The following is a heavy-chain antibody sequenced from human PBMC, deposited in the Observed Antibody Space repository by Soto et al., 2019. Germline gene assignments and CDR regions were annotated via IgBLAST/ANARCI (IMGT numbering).Heavy chain of an antibody. V-gene: IGHV4-30-4*01. Sequence: SETLSLTCTVSGGSISSGDYYWSWIRQPPGKGLEWIGYVYYSGSTYSNPSLKSRVAISIDTSKNQFSLNLSSVTAADTAVYYCARAVRTTVYYYYYGMDVWGQGTTVTVS. D-gene: IGHD1-1*01. J-gene: IGHJ6*02. CDR3: ARAVRTTVYYYYYGMDV. CDR1: GGSISSGDYY. CDR2: VYYSGST.